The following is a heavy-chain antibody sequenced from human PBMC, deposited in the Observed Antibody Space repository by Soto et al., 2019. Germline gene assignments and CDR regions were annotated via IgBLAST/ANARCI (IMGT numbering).Heavy chain of an antibody. Sequence: QVQLQESGPGLVKPSETLSLTCTVSGGSISSYYWSWIRQPPGKGLEWIGYIYYSGSTNYLPSLKSRVTISVDTSKNQFSLKLSSVTAADTAVYYCARRYGGSIDYWGQGTXXT. V-gene: IGHV4-59*08. D-gene: IGHD2-15*01. CDR3: ARRYGGSIDY. J-gene: IGHJ4*02. CDR1: GGSISSYY. CDR2: IYYSGST.